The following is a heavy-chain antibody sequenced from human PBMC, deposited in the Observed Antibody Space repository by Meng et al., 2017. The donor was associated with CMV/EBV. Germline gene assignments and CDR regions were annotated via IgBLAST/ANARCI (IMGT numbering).Heavy chain of an antibody. CDR1: GFTFSSYW. CDR2: IKQDGSEK. J-gene: IGHJ4*02. V-gene: IGHV3-7*01. D-gene: IGHD4-11*01. Sequence: GESLKISCAASGFTFSSYWMSWVCQAPGKGLEWVANIKQDGSEKYYVDSVKGRFTISRDNAKNSLYLQMNSLRAEDTAVYYCARDRSKVTLFRVPTYYFDYWGQGTLVTVSS. CDR3: ARDRSKVTLFRVPTYYFDY.